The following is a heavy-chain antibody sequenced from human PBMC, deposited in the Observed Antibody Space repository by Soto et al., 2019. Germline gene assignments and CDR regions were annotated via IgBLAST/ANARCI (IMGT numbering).Heavy chain of an antibody. D-gene: IGHD3-16*01. CDR2: MYTKGRT. Sequence: QVQLQQSGPGLVKASETLSLTCTVSGGSITNYYWSWIRQPAGKGLGWIGRMYTKGRTNYNLSFKSRVTMSVDTSKNQFSLKLNAVTAADTAVYYCARDDYKDGGNNWFDPWGQGTLVTVSS. CDR3: ARDDYKDGGNNWFDP. V-gene: IGHV4-4*07. J-gene: IGHJ5*02. CDR1: GGSITNYY.